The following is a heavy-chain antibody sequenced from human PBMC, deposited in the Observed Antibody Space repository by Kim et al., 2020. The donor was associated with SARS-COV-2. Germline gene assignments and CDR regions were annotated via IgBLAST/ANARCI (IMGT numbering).Heavy chain of an antibody. D-gene: IGHD4-17*01. J-gene: IGHJ4*02. V-gene: IGHV4-39*07. CDR3: ARGRYMTTVDY. CDR2: IYYSGST. CDR1: GGSISSSSYY. Sequence: SETLSLTCTVSGGSISSSSYYWGWIRQPPGKGLEWIGSIYYSGSTYYNPSLKSRVTISVDTSKNQFSLKLSSVTAADTAVYYCARGRYMTTVDYWGQGTLVTVSS.